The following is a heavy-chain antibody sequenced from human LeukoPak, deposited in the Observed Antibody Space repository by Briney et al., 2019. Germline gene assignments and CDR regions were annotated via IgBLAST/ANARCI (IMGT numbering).Heavy chain of an antibody. CDR1: GFIFSSYG. Sequence: GGSLRLSCVTSGFIFSSYGIHWVRQAPGKGLEWVAWHFASNKYYAESVRGRFTMSRDNSKSTLYLQMNSLRAEDTAVYYCARLRYVSIYDIQYSSRFDYWGQGTLVTVSS. CDR2: WHFASNK. J-gene: IGHJ4*02. CDR3: ARLRYVSIYDIQYSSRFDY. V-gene: IGHV3-33*01. D-gene: IGHD6-13*01.